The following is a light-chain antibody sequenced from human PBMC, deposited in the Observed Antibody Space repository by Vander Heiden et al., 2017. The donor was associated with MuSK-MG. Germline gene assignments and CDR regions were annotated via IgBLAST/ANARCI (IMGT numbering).Light chain of an antibody. CDR2: KDS. V-gene: IGLV3-25*01. Sequence: EPPGQTARITCSGDALPKQYAYWYQQKPVQAPVRVIYKDSECSFEKTAAFSGCRSVASVTVTISDVHPEVEADYQSQVPARSGTCVFGAGTKVTVL. CDR3: QVPARSGTCV. J-gene: IGLJ1*01. CDR1: ALPKQY.